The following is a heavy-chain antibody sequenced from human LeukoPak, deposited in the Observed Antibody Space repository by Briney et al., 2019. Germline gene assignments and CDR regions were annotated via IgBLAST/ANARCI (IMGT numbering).Heavy chain of an antibody. V-gene: IGHV4-34*01. D-gene: IGHD3-3*01. CDR1: GGSFSGYY. CDR3: ARSGVGYYDFWSGYPRSNWFDP. CDR2: INHSGST. J-gene: IGHJ5*02. Sequence: SETLSLTCAVYGGSFSGYYWSWIRQPPGKGLEWIGEINHSGSTNYNPSLKSRVTISVDTSKNQFSLKLSSVTAADTAVYYCARSGVGYYDFWSGYPRSNWFDPWGQGTLATVSS.